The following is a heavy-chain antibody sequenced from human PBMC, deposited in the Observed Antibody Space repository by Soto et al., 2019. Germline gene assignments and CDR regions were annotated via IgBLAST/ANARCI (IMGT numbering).Heavy chain of an antibody. V-gene: IGHV1-3*01. CDR1: GYTFSSYA. D-gene: IGHD3-22*01. CDR2: INADNGNT. Sequence: ASVKVSCKASGYTFSSYAMYWVRQAPGQRLEWMGWINADNGNTKYSQKFQDRVTITRDTSASTAYMELSSLTSEDTAVYYCGRGQPYYYDSSGYQPWGQGTLVTVSS. CDR3: GRGQPYYYDSSGYQP. J-gene: IGHJ4*02.